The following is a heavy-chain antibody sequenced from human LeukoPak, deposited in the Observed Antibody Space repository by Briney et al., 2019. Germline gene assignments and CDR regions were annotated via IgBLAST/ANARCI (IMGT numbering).Heavy chain of an antibody. J-gene: IGHJ4*02. CDR1: GFIFSSYG. CDR3: ARSLNGDPPDFDC. V-gene: IGHV3-33*01. CDR2: IWYDGSNK. D-gene: IGHD4-17*01. Sequence: PGGSLRLSCAASGFIFSSYGMHWVRQAPGKGLEWVAFIWYDGSNKFYADSVKGRFTISRDNSKNTLFLQMNSLGAEDTAVYYCARSLNGDPPDFDCWGQGTLVTVSS.